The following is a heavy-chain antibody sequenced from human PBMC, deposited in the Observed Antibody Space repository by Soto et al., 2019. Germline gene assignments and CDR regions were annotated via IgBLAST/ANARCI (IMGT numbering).Heavy chain of an antibody. D-gene: IGHD3-3*01. CDR2: ISYDGSNK. Sequence: QVQLVESGGGVVQPGRSLRLSCAASGFTFSRYAMHWVRQDPGKGLEWVAVISYDGSNKYYADSVKGRFTISRDNYKNSVYLQMDILRAEDTAVYYCERAEQYYDFWSGYSRAITLFDYWGQGNLVTVSS. CDR1: GFTFSRYA. V-gene: IGHV3-30-3*01. CDR3: ERAEQYYDFWSGYSRAITLFDY. J-gene: IGHJ4*02.